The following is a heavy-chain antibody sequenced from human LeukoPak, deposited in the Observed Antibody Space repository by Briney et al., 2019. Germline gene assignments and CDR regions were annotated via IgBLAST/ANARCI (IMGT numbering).Heavy chain of an antibody. Sequence: PGGSLRLSCATSGFTFSNYAMSWVRQAPGKGLEWLAAIRYSGRTTYYADSVEGRFTISSDNSKNALYLQMNNLRAEDTAVYATLGVNTVTMPSAVYWGQGTLVTVSS. CDR1: GFTFSNYA. CDR3: LGVNTVTMPSAVY. CDR2: IRYSGRTT. D-gene: IGHD4-17*01. V-gene: IGHV3-23*01. J-gene: IGHJ4*02.